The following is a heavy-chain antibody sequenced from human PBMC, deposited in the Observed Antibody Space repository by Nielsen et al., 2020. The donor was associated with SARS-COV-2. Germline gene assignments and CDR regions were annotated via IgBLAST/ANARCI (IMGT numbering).Heavy chain of an antibody. CDR1: GFTFSSYS. Sequence: GESLKISCAASGFTFSSYSMNWVRQAPGKGLEWVSSISSSSSYIYYADSVKGRFTISRDNAKNSLYLQMNSLRAEDTAVYYCARGEDIVAVPAAGRYSGYDAARYYYGMDVWGQGTTVTVSS. CDR3: ARGEDIVAVPAAGRYSGYDAARYYYGMDV. V-gene: IGHV3-21*01. J-gene: IGHJ6*02. D-gene: IGHD2-2*01. CDR2: ISSSSSYI.